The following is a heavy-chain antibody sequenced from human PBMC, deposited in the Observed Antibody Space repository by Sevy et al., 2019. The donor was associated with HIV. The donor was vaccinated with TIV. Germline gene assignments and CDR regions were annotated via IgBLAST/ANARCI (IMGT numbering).Heavy chain of an antibody. CDR3: ARDLNDFWSGPLDV. Sequence: SETLSLTCAVSGGSISTNNWWSWVRQSPGEGLEWIGKIHHSGSTNYNPSLNSRVTMSVDKSKNQFSLKLTPVTAADTAVYYCARDLNDFWSGPLDVWGQGTTVTVSS. CDR2: IHHSGST. J-gene: IGHJ6*02. CDR1: GGSISTNNW. D-gene: IGHD3-3*01. V-gene: IGHV4-4*02.